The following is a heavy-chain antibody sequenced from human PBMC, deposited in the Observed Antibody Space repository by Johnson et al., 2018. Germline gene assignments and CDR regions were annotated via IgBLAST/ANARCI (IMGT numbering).Heavy chain of an antibody. Sequence: VQLVESGGGVVQPGRSVRLSCAASGFTFSSYGMHWVRQAPGKGLEWVAVISYDGPNKYYADSARGRFTISRDNSKNTLYLQMNSLRAEDTAVYYYARDPWQNGRMDVWGQGTTVTVSS. J-gene: IGHJ6*02. D-gene: IGHD2-8*01. V-gene: IGHV3-30*03. CDR3: ARDPWQNGRMDV. CDR2: ISYDGPNK. CDR1: GFTFSSYG.